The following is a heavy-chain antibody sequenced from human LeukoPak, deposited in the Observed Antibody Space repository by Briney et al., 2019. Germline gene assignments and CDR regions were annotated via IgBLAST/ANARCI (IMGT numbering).Heavy chain of an antibody. CDR3: ARAGCRFFSGGYERSTYAFDM. J-gene: IGHJ3*02. CDR2: ISYDGSNK. CDR1: GFTFSSYG. D-gene: IGHD1-26*01. Sequence: RGSLRLSCAASGFTFSSYGMHWVRQAPGKGLEWVAVISYDGSNKYYADSVKGRFTISRDNSKNTLYLQMNSLRPEDTAVYYGARAGCRFFSGGYERSTYAFDMWGEGTMVTVSS. V-gene: IGHV3-30*03.